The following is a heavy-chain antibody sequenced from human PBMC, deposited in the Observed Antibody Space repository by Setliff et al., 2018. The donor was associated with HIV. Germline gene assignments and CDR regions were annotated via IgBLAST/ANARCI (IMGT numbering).Heavy chain of an antibody. CDR2: ISSSSIYI. D-gene: IGHD3-9*01. CDR1: GFTFSSYN. CDR3: ARDLEWGLVMSYGMDV. Sequence: GGSLRLSCAASGFTFSSYNMNWVRQSPGKGLEWVSSISSSSIYIYYADSAKGRFTISRDNAENSLFLQMNSLRAEDTAVYYCARDLEWGLVMSYGMDVWGQGTTVTVSS. V-gene: IGHV3-21*01. J-gene: IGHJ6*02.